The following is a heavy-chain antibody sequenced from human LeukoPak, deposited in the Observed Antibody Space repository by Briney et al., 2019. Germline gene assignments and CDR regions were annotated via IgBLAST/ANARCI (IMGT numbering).Heavy chain of an antibody. J-gene: IGHJ6*03. CDR1: GGSFSGYY. V-gene: IGHV4-34*01. D-gene: IGHD3-22*01. Sequence: KASETLSLTCAVYGGSFSGYYWSWIRQPPGKGLEWIGEINHSGSTNYNPSLKSRVTISVDTSKNQFSLKLSSVTAADTAVYYCARGDRSDSPYYYYYMDVWGKGTTVTVSS. CDR3: ARGDRSDSPYYYYYMDV. CDR2: INHSGST.